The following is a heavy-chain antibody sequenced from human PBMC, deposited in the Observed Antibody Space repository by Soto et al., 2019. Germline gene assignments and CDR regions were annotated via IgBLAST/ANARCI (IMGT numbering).Heavy chain of an antibody. D-gene: IGHD3-3*01. Sequence: QVQLVESGGGVVQPGRSLRLSCAASGFTFSSYGMHWVRQAPGKGLEWVAVIWYDGSNKYYADSVKGRFTNSRDNSKNTLYLQMNSLRAEDTAVYYCARTALVFGVVGTFDIWGQGTMVTVSS. V-gene: IGHV3-33*01. J-gene: IGHJ3*02. CDR3: ARTALVFGVVGTFDI. CDR2: IWYDGSNK. CDR1: GFTFSSYG.